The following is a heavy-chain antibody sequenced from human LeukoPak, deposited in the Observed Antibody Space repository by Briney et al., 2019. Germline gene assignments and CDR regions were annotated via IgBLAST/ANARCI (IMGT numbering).Heavy chain of an antibody. CDR3: AREDGYCSGGNCYSYFDS. CDR2: IKKTGSET. Sequence: GGSLRLSCAASGFTFSSYWMSWVRQAPGKGLEWVAYIKKTGSETYYVDSVKGRFTITRDNTRNSLFLQMYSLRAEDTAVYFCAREDGYCSGGNCYSYFDSWGQGTLVTVSS. D-gene: IGHD2-15*01. V-gene: IGHV3-7*01. CDR1: GFTFSSYW. J-gene: IGHJ4*02.